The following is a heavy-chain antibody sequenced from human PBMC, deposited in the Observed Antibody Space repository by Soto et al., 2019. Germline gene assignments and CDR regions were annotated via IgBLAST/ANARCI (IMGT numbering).Heavy chain of an antibody. D-gene: IGHD4-17*01. Sequence: GASVKVPCKASGYTFTSYGISWVRQAPGQGLEWMGWISAYNGNTNYAQKLQGRVTMTTDTSTSTAYMELRSLRSDDTAVYYCARGGGLMTTTSPLDYWGQGTLVTVSS. CDR1: GYTFTSYG. V-gene: IGHV1-18*01. CDR2: ISAYNGNT. CDR3: ARGGGLMTTTSPLDY. J-gene: IGHJ4*02.